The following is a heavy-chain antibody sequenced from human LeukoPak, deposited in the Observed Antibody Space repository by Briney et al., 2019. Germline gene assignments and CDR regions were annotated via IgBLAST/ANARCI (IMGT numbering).Heavy chain of an antibody. Sequence: PSETLSLTCAVYGGSFSGYYWSWIRQPPGKGLEWIGEINHSGSTNYNPSLKSRVTISVDTSKNQFSLKLSSVTAADTAVYYCARGSRRNSSGWYYWGQGTLVTVSS. J-gene: IGHJ4*02. CDR3: ARGSRRNSSGWYY. CDR2: INHSGST. V-gene: IGHV4-34*01. CDR1: GGSFSGYY. D-gene: IGHD6-19*01.